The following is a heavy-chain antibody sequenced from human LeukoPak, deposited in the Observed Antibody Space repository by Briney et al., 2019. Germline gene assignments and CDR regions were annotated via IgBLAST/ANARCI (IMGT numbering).Heavy chain of an antibody. CDR2: IKQDGSEK. J-gene: IGHJ4*02. D-gene: IGHD3-10*01. CDR1: GFTFSSYW. Sequence: GGSLRLSCAASGFTFSSYWMSWVRQAPGKGLEWVANIKQDGSEKYYVDSVKGRFTISRDNAKNSLYLQMNSLRAEDTAVYYCARESEVRFGELFSRKIQLWYRWDFDYWGQGTLVTVSS. V-gene: IGHV3-7*03. CDR3: ARESEVRFGELFSRKIQLWYRWDFDY.